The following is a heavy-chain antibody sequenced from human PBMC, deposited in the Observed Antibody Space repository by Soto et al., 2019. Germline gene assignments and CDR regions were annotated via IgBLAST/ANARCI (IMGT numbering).Heavy chain of an antibody. D-gene: IGHD3-16*01. J-gene: IGHJ6*02. Sequence: EVQLLESGGGLVQPGGSLRLSCAASGFTFSSYAMSWVRQAPGKGLEWVSALSGSGDSTYYADSVKGRFTISRDNSKRTLSLQMNSLTEEDTAIYYCAKGLRRLLRTQYYYGLDVWGRGTTVTVSS. CDR1: GFTFSSYA. CDR3: AKGLRRLLRTQYYYGLDV. V-gene: IGHV3-23*01. CDR2: LSGSGDST.